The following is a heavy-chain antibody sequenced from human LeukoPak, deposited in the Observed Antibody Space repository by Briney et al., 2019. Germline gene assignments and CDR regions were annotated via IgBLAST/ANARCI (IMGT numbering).Heavy chain of an antibody. D-gene: IGHD3-3*01. CDR1: GYTFTNYA. Sequence: ASVKVSCKASGYTFTNYAVNWLRQAPGQRLEWMGWINAGNGDTKFSQNYRARVTITRDASASTAYMELSSLTSEDTAVYFCARGLWSAHRREYYFDSWGQGTLVTVSS. J-gene: IGHJ4*02. V-gene: IGHV1-3*01. CDR3: ARGLWSAHRREYYFDS. CDR2: INAGNGDT.